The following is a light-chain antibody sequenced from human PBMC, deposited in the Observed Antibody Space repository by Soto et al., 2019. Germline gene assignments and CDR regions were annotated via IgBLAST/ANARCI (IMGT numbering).Light chain of an antibody. J-gene: IGLJ3*02. Sequence: QSVLTQPASVSGSPGQSITISCTGTSSDVGAYNFVSWYQQYPGKAPKLMIYEVSNRPSGVSNRFSGSKSGNTASLTISGLQAEDEADYHCASYATVTTLVVFGGGTQLTVL. CDR3: ASYATVTTLVV. CDR1: SSDVGAYNF. V-gene: IGLV2-14*01. CDR2: EVS.